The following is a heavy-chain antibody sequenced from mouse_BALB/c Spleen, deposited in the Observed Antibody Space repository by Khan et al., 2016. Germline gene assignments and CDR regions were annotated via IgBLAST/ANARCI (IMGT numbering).Heavy chain of an antibody. Sequence: EVQLQESGPGLVKPSQSLSLTCTVSGYSITSVYAWNWIRQIPGNKLEWMGYISYSGSTSYNPSLKSRISITRDTSKNQFFLQLNSVTTEDTATXYCAGDYYGSSFFAYWGQGTLVTVSA. CDR3: AGDYYGSSFFAY. CDR1: GYSITSVYA. J-gene: IGHJ3*01. V-gene: IGHV3-2*02. D-gene: IGHD1-1*01. CDR2: ISYSGST.